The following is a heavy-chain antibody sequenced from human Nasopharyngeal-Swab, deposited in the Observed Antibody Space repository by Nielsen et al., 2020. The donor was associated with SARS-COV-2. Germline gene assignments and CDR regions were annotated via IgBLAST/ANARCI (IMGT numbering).Heavy chain of an antibody. V-gene: IGHV3-30*04. D-gene: IGHD4-17*01. CDR1: GFTFSSYA. Sequence: GGSLTLSCAASGFTFSSYAVHGVRQAPGKGLEWVAVISYDGSNKYYADSVKGRFTISRDNSKNTLYLQMNSLRAEDTAVYYCARENDYADEYYFDYWGQGTLVTVSS. J-gene: IGHJ4*02. CDR3: ARENDYADEYYFDY. CDR2: ISYDGSNK.